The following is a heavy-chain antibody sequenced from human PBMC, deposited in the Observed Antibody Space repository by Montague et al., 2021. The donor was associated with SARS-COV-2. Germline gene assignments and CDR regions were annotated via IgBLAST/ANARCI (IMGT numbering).Heavy chain of an antibody. J-gene: IGHJ6*02. Sequence: CAISGDSVSSNSAAWNWIRQSPSRGLEWLGRTYYRSKWYNDYAVSVKSRITINPDTSKNQFSLQLNSVTPEDTAVYYCARGLWFGELLYYYYYYGMDVWGQGNTVTVSS. CDR1: GDSVSSNSAA. D-gene: IGHD3-10*01. CDR2: TYYRSKWYN. V-gene: IGHV6-1*01. CDR3: ARGLWFGELLYYYYYYGMDV.